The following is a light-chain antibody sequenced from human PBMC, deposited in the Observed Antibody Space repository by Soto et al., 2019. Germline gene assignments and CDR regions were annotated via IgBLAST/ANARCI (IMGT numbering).Light chain of an antibody. J-gene: IGLJ2*01. V-gene: IGLV2-14*01. CDR2: DVS. CDR1: SSDVGRYNY. Sequence: QPVLTQPASVSGSPGQSITISCTGTSSDVGRYNYVSWCQQHPGKAPKLIIYDVSNRHSGVSNRFSGSKSGNTASLTISGLQAEDEADYYCSSYTSSSTVVFGGGTKLTVL. CDR3: SSYTSSSTVV.